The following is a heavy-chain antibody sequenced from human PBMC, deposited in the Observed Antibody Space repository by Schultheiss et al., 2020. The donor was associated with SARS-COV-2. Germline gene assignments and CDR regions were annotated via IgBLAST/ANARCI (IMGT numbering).Heavy chain of an antibody. Sequence: GGSLRLSCAASGFTFSSYAMSWVRQAPGKGLEWVSSISRDSFLYYADSVKGRFTISRDNSKNTLYLQMNSLRAEDTAVYYCAKVGYDYYYYGMDVWGQGTTVTVSS. CDR1: GFTFSSYA. V-gene: IGHV3-23*01. J-gene: IGHJ6*02. D-gene: IGHD5-12*01. CDR2: ISRDSFL. CDR3: AKVGYDYYYYGMDV.